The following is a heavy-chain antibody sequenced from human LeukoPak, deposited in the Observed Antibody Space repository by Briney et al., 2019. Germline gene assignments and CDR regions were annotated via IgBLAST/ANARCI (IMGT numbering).Heavy chain of an antibody. CDR3: ARGLGGSTSPYYYYYMDF. D-gene: IGHD2-2*01. V-gene: IGHV3-30*03. CDR1: GFTFSSYG. J-gene: IGHJ6*03. Sequence: GGSLRLSCAASGFTFSSYGMHWVRQAPGKGLEWVAVISYDGSNKYYADSVKGRFTISRDNSKNTLYLQMDSLRAEDTAVYYCARGLGGSTSPYYYYYMDFWGKGTTVTVSS. CDR2: ISYDGSNK.